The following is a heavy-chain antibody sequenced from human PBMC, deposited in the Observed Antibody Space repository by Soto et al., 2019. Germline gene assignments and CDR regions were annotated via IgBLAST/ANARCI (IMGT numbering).Heavy chain of an antibody. Sequence: QVQLVQSGAEVKKPGASVKVSCKASGYTFTGYYMHWVRQAPGQGLEWMGWINPNRGGTNYAHKFQGWVTMTRDTSISTAYMELGRLRSDDTAVYYCARDARGDEAPMDYWGQGTLVTVSS. J-gene: IGHJ4*02. V-gene: IGHV1-2*04. D-gene: IGHD3-10*01. CDR1: GYTFTGYY. CDR3: ARDARGDEAPMDY. CDR2: INPNRGGT.